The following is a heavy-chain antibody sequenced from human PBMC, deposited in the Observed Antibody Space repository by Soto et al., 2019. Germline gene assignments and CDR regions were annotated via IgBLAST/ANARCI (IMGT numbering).Heavy chain of an antibody. V-gene: IGHV3-11*01. Sequence: QVHLVESGGDFVKPGGSLRLSCEASGFEASGFGFSDYYMGWVRQAPGKGLEWVSYISATGKTFYYADSMKGRLAISRDNSKNSVYLQMNNLRAEDTAVYFCARFHLSVLRGVTITSFFFDSWGQGTLVTVSS. D-gene: IGHD3-10*01. CDR2: ISATGKTF. CDR3: ARFHLSVLRGVTITSFFFDS. CDR1: GFGFSDYY. J-gene: IGHJ5*01.